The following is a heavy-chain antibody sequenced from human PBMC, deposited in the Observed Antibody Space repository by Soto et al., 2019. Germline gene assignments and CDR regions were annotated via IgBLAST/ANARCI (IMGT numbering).Heavy chain of an antibody. Sequence: SMKVSCKASGGTFSSYSISWVRQAPGQGLEWMGGIIPIFGTANYAQKFQGRVTITADESTSTAYMELSSLRSEDPAVYYCSSPSFIAVAGTGYYGMDVWAQGTTVPVSS. CDR1: GGTFSSYS. CDR3: SSPSFIAVAGTGYYGMDV. CDR2: IIPIFGTA. D-gene: IGHD6-19*01. V-gene: IGHV1-69*13. J-gene: IGHJ6*02.